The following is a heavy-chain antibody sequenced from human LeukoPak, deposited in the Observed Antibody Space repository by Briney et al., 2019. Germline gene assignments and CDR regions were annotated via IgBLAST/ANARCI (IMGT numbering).Heavy chain of an antibody. V-gene: IGHV3-21*01. J-gene: IGHJ4*02. Sequence: PGGSLRLSCAASGFTFSSYRMNWVRQAPGKGLEWVSSISSSSYIDSVKGRFTISRDNAKNSLYLQMNSLRADDTAVYYCATESIELATIPLGYWGQGTLVTVSS. CDR2: ISSSS. CDR1: GFTFSSYR. CDR3: ATESIELATIPLGY. D-gene: IGHD5-24*01.